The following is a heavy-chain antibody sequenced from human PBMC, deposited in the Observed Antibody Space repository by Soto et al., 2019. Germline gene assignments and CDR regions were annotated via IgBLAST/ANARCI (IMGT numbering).Heavy chain of an antibody. D-gene: IGHD2-2*01. V-gene: IGHV1-69*04. J-gene: IGHJ4*02. CDR3: ARDACSSTSCRYYFDY. CDR2: IIPILGIA. Sequence: ASVKVSCKASGGTFSSYTISWVRQAPGQGLEWMGRIIPILGIANYAQKFQGRVTITADKSTSTAYMELSSLRSEDTAVYYCARDACSSTSCRYYFDYWGQGTLVTVSS. CDR1: GGTFSSYT.